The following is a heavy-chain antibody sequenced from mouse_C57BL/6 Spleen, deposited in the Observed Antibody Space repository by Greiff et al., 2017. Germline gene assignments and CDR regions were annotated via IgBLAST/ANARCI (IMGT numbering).Heavy chain of an antibody. Sequence: EVQVVESGPGLVKPSQSLSLTCSVTGYSITSGYYWNWIRQFPGNKLEWMGYISYDGSNNYNPSLKNRISITRDTSKNQFFLKLNSVTTEDTATYYCARDYDYDVHYFDYWGQGTTLTVSS. CDR2: ISYDGSN. J-gene: IGHJ2*01. D-gene: IGHD2-4*01. V-gene: IGHV3-6*01. CDR1: GYSITSGYY. CDR3: ARDYDYDVHYFDY.